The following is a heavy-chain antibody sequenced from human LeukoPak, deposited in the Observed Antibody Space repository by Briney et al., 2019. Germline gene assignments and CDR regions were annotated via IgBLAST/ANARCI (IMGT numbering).Heavy chain of an antibody. Sequence: SVKVSCKASGGTFSSHAISWVRQAPGQGLEWMGGIIPIFGTANYAQKFQGRVTITADESTSTAYMELSSLRSEDTAVYYCARVQLERLLHYGMDVWGQGTTVTVSS. V-gene: IGHV1-69*13. J-gene: IGHJ6*02. CDR3: ARVQLERLLHYGMDV. D-gene: IGHD1-1*01. CDR1: GGTFSSHA. CDR2: IIPIFGTA.